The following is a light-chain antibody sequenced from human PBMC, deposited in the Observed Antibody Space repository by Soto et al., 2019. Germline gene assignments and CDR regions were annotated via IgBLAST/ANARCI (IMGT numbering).Light chain of an antibody. Sequence: VMRHCPATRSVSPGEGATLSCRASQGIGDTLAWYQHKPGQTPRLLIYDTSTRATGVPTRFSGSRSGAEFTLTINSLQSEDFAVYYCQPYNNWPLTFGGGTKVDIK. CDR2: DTS. V-gene: IGKV3-15*01. CDR1: QGIGDT. J-gene: IGKJ4*01. CDR3: QPYNNWPLT.